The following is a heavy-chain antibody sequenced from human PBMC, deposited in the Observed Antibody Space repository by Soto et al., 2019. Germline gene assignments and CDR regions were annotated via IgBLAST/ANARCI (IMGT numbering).Heavy chain of an antibody. CDR2: ISGGGETT. V-gene: IGHV3-23*01. CDR1: GFTFTSDV. CDR3: ARKSPGSPPFDC. J-gene: IGHJ4*02. D-gene: IGHD3-10*01. Sequence: GGSLRLSCAASGFTFTSDVMSWVRQAPGKGLEWVSTISGGGETTQYAESVEGRFTIARDNAKNTLYLQMNSLTAEDKALYYCARKSPGSPPFDCWAQGPLVPASP.